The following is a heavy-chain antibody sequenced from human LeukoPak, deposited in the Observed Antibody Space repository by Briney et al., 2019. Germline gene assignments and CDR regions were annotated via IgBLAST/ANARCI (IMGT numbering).Heavy chain of an antibody. CDR3: ATLRGYDF. J-gene: IGHJ4*02. Sequence: GGSLRLSCAASGFTFSSYAMTWVRQAPGQGLEWVSSINDSGDKTYYADSVKGRFTISRDNSRNTLHLQVNSLRAEDTAVYYCATLRGYDFWGQGTLVTVSS. CDR2: INDSGDKT. V-gene: IGHV3-23*01. CDR1: GFTFSSYA. D-gene: IGHD3-3*01.